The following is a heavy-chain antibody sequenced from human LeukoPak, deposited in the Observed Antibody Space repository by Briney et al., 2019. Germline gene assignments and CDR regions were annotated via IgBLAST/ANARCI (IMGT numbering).Heavy chain of an antibody. CDR1: GFTVSSNY. V-gene: IGHV3-53*04. Sequence: GSLRLSCAASGFTVSSNYMSWVRQAPGKGLEWVSVIYSGGSTYYADSVKGRFTISRHNSKNTLYLQMNSLRAEDTAVYYCAKGDSGYDYFGYYYYYGMDVWGQGTTVTVSS. D-gene: IGHD5-12*01. CDR2: IYSGGST. CDR3: AKGDSGYDYFGYYYYYGMDV. J-gene: IGHJ6*02.